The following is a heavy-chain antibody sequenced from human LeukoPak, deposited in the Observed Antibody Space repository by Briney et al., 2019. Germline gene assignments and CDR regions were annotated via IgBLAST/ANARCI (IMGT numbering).Heavy chain of an antibody. D-gene: IGHD3-22*01. Sequence: SETLSLTCTVSGGSISSYYWSCIRQRAGKGRESIGHISTSGSTNYNPSLKSRVTMSVDTSKNQFSLKLSSVTAAGTAVYYCARVRYSDSSVLTRKRSYYFDYWGQGTLVTVSS. J-gene: IGHJ4*02. CDR1: GGSISSYY. CDR3: ARVRYSDSSVLTRKRSYYFDY. CDR2: ISTSGST. V-gene: IGHV4-4*07.